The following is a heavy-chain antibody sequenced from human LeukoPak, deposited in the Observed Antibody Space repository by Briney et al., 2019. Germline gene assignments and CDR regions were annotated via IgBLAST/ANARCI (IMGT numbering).Heavy chain of an antibody. J-gene: IGHJ3*02. V-gene: IGHV5-51*01. CDR2: IFPSDSDT. Sequence: GESLKISCKGSGFSFTSYWIAWVRQMPGKGLEWMGLIFPSDSDTRYSPSFQGQVTISADKSISTAYLQWSSLKASDTAMYFCARMSAFDIWGQGTMVTVPS. CDR1: GFSFTSYW. CDR3: ARMSAFDI.